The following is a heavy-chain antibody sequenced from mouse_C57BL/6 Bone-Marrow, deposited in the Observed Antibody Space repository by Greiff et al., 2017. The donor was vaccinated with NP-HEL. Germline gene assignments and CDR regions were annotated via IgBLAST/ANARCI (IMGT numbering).Heavy chain of an antibody. CDR1: GYTFTNYW. V-gene: IGHV1-63*01. J-gene: IGHJ2*01. CDR3: ARGGLRGYYFDY. Sequence: QVQLKESGAELVRPGTSVKMSCKASGYTFTNYWIGWAKQRPGHGLEWIGDIYPGGGYTNYNEKFKGKATLTADKSSSTAYMQFSSLTSEDSAIYYCARGGLRGYYFDYWGQGTTLTVSS. CDR2: IYPGGGYT. D-gene: IGHD2-2*01.